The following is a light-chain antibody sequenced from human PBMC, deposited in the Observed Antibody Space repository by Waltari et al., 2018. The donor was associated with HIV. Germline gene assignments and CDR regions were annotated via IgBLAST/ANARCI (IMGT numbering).Light chain of an antibody. CDR2: EVS. CDR3: SSYTTSSPWV. Sequence: QSALTQPASVSGSPGQSITISCTGTSSDIGGYKYVSWYQQQPGKAPKLMISEVSNRPSGVSNRFSGSKSGNTASLTISGLQAEDEADYYCSSYTTSSPWVFGGGTKLTVL. CDR1: SSDIGGYKY. J-gene: IGLJ3*02. V-gene: IGLV2-14*01.